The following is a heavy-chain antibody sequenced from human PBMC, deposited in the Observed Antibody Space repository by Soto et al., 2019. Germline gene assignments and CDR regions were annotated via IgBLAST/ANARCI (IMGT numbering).Heavy chain of an antibody. CDR3: ARFIVVVPAADSYSYYYGMDA. J-gene: IGHJ6*02. V-gene: IGHV1-69*01. CDR2: IIPIFGTA. CDR1: GGTFSSYA. Sequence: QLQLVQSRAEVKKPGSSVKVSCKASGGTFSSYAISWVRQAPGQGLEWMGGIIPIFGTANYAQKFQGRVTITAAESTSTAYLELSSLRSEDTAVYYCARFIVVVPAADSYSYYYGMDAWGQGTTVTVSS. D-gene: IGHD2-2*01.